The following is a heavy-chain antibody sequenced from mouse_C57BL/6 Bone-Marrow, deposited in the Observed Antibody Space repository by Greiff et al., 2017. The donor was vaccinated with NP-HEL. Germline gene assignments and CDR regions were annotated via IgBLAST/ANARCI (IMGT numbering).Heavy chain of an antibody. Sequence: VQGVESGAELARPGASVKMSCKASGYTFTSYTMHWVKQRPGQGLEWIGYINPSSGYTKYNQKFKYKATLTADKSSSTAYMQLSSLTSEDSAVYYCAGTWFAYWGQGTLVTVSA. CDR2: INPSSGYT. CDR1: GYTFTSYT. V-gene: IGHV1-4*01. D-gene: IGHD4-1*01. CDR3: AGTWFAY. J-gene: IGHJ3*01.